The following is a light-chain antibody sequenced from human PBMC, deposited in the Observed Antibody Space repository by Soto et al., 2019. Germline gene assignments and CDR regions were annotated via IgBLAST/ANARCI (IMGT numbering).Light chain of an antibody. J-gene: IGKJ3*01. CDR3: QQGGKSPRT. CDR2: GAS. V-gene: IGKV3-20*01. Sequence: EIVLTQSPGTLSLSPGEGAALSCRASQNISSSYLAWYQQKPGQAPRLLIHGASSRATGIPDRFSGSGSGTYFTLTISRLEPEDFAVYYGQQGGKSPRTFGRGTKVDIK. CDR1: QNISSSY.